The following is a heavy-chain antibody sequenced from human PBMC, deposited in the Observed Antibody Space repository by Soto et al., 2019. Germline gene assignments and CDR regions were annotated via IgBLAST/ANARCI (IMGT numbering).Heavy chain of an antibody. V-gene: IGHV3-20*04. CDR2: INWNGGST. CDR1: GFTFDDYG. D-gene: IGHD3-9*01. Sequence: AGGSLRLSCAASGFTFDDYGMSWVRQAPGKGLEWVSGINWNGGSTGYADSVKGRFTISRDNAKNSLYLQMNSLRAEDTAVYYCARDFNVLRYFDWSHWGQGTLVTVSS. J-gene: IGHJ4*02. CDR3: ARDFNVLRYFDWSH.